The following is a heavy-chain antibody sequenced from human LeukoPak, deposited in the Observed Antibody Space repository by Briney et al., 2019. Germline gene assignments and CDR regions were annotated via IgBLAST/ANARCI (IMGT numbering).Heavy chain of an antibody. CDR1: GGTFSSYA. V-gene: IGHV1-69*13. CDR3: ARGPITTRSHFDY. D-gene: IGHD3-22*01. Sequence: SVKVSCKASGGTFSSYAISWVRQAPGQGLEWMGGIIPIFATANYAQKFQGRVTITADGSTSTAYMELSSLRSEDTAVYYCARGPITTRSHFDYWGQGTLVTVSS. J-gene: IGHJ4*02. CDR2: IIPIFATA.